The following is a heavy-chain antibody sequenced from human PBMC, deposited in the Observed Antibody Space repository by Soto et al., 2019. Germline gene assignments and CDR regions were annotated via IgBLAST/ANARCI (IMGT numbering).Heavy chain of an antibody. Sequence: LLLSWTASGVTFSSCAMSWVRQAPGKGLEWVSAISGSGGSTYYADSVKGPFTISRDNAKNSLYLQMNSLRAEDTAVYYCARDEAPGYCSSTSCLVHNWCDPWGQGTRVTVSS. V-gene: IGHV3-23*01. CDR2: ISGSGGST. CDR3: ARDEAPGYCSSTSCLVHNWCDP. D-gene: IGHD2-2*03. CDR1: GVTFSSCA. J-gene: IGHJ5*02.